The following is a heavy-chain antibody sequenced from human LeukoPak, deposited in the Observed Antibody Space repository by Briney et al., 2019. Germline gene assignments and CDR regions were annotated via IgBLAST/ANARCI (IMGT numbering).Heavy chain of an antibody. D-gene: IGHD1-26*01. V-gene: IGHV3-48*03. CDR1: GFTSSSYK. J-gene: IGHJ4*02. CDR2: ISSRGRTI. Sequence: GGSLRLSSAPSGFTSSSYKMNWVRQTPGEGQGRVSYISSRGRTIYYADSVKGRFTISRDNAKNSLYLQMNSLRAEDTAVYYCARDVGATTSPFDYWGQGTLVTVSS. CDR3: ARDVGATTSPFDY.